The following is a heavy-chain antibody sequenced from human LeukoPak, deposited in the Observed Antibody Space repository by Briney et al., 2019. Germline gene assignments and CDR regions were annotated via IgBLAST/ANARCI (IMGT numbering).Heavy chain of an antibody. J-gene: IGHJ4*02. V-gene: IGHV4-39*01. CDR1: GGSFSGYY. Sequence: SETLSLTCSVYGGSFSGYYWSWIRQPPGKGLEWIGSIYYRGSTYYNPSLKSRVTISVDTSKNQFSLKLSSVTAADTAVYYCARLGTTVTTDYWGQGTLVTVSS. CDR3: ARLGTTVTTDY. CDR2: IYYRGST. D-gene: IGHD4-17*01.